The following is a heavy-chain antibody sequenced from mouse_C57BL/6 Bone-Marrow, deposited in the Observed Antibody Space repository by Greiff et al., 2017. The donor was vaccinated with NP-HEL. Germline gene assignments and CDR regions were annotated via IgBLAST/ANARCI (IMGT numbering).Heavy chain of an antibody. J-gene: IGHJ4*01. CDR1: GFTFSSYT. Sequence: DVKLVESGGGLVKPGGSLKLSCAASGFTFSSYTMSWVRQTPEQRLEWVATISGGGGDTYYPDSVKGRFTISRDNAKNTLYLQMSSLRSEDTAVYYCARRWLRWYLDYWGQGTSVTVSA. D-gene: IGHD2-2*01. CDR3: ARRWLRWYLDY. CDR2: ISGGGGDT. V-gene: IGHV5-9*04.